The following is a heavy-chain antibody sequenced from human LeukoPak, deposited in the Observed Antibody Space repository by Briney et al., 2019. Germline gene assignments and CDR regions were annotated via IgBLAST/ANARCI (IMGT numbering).Heavy chain of an antibody. J-gene: IGHJ6*03. CDR2: IYYSGNT. CDR1: GDSISTSNSY. V-gene: IGHV4-39*07. Sequence: SETLSLTCTVSGDSISTSNSYWGWIRQPPGKGLEWIGSIYYSGNTYYNASLKSRVTISVDTSKNQFSLKLSSVTAADTAVYYCAGVSYYYYYMDVWGKGTTVTVSS. CDR3: AGVSYYYYYMDV.